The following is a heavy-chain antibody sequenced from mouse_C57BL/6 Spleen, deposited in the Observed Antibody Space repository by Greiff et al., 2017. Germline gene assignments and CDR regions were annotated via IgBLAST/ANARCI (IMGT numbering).Heavy chain of an antibody. D-gene: IGHD1-1*01. CDR2: ISYDGSN. J-gene: IGHJ4*01. Sequence: EVKLVESGPGLVKPSQSLSLTCSVTGYSITSGYYWNWIRQFPGNKLGWMGYISYDGSNNYNPSLKNRISITRDTSKNQFFLKLNSVTTEDTATYYCARLYYYGSSPLYAMDDWGQGTSVTVSS. CDR3: ARLYYYGSSPLYAMDD. V-gene: IGHV3-6*01. CDR1: GYSITSGYY.